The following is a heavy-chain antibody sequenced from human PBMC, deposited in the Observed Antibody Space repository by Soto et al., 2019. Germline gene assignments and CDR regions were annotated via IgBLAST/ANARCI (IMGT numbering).Heavy chain of an antibody. Sequence: PSETLSLTCTVSGGSISSSSYYWGWIRQPPGKGLEWIGSIYYSGSTYYNPSLKSRVTISVDTSKNQFSLKLSSVTAADTAVYYCARHPEGNGPPAPNWFDPWGQGTLVTVPQ. CDR2: IYYSGST. D-gene: IGHD2-8*01. CDR1: GGSISSSSYY. V-gene: IGHV4-39*01. CDR3: ARHPEGNGPPAPNWFDP. J-gene: IGHJ5*02.